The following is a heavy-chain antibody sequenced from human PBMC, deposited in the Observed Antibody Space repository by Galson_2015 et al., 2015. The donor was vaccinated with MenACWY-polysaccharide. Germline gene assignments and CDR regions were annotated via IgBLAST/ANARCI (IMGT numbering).Heavy chain of an antibody. D-gene: IGHD2-2*01. CDR1: GFTFSSYA. V-gene: IGHV3-30-3*01. Sequence: SLRLSCAASGFTFSSYAMHWVRQAPGKGLEWVAVISYDGTNKYFADTVRGRFTISRDNSKRMLYMEMNSLRAADTAVYYCAREDCGRTSCQDMDFWVQGTAVAVSS. CDR2: ISYDGTNK. CDR3: AREDCGRTSCQDMDF. J-gene: IGHJ6*02.